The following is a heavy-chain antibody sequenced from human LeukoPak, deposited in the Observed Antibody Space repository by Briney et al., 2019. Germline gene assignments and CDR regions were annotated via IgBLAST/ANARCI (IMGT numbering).Heavy chain of an antibody. J-gene: IGHJ5*02. V-gene: IGHV3-30*18. CDR2: ISYDGSNK. CDR1: GFTFSSYG. Sequence: GRSLRLSCAASGFTFSSYGMHWVRQAPGKALEWVAVISYDGSNKYYADSVKGRFTISRDNSKNTLYLQMNSLRAEDTAVYYCAKDDWFDPWGQGTLVTVSS. CDR3: AKDDWFDP.